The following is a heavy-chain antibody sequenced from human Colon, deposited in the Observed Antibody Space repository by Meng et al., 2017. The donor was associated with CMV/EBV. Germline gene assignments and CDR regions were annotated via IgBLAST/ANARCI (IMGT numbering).Heavy chain of an antibody. V-gene: IGHV3-43*01. CDR1: GLSFADHT. D-gene: IGHD5-24*01. CDR3: VKGKDGYNDH. J-gene: IGHJ4*02. Sequence: LSCTASGLSFADHTMHWVRQGPGKGLEWVSLITWDGGGTYYADSVKGRFTISRDNSKNSLYLQMNSLTTEDAARYYCVKGKDGYNDHWGQGTLVTVSS. CDR2: ITWDGGGT.